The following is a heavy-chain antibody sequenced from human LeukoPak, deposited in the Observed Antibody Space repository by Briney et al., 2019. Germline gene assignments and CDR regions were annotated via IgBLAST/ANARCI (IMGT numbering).Heavy chain of an antibody. V-gene: IGHV1-8*01. CDR2: MNPNSGNT. D-gene: IGHD6-19*01. Sequence: GASVKVSCKASGYTFTSYDINWVRQATGQGLEWMGWMNPNSGNTGYAQKFQGRVTMTRDTSISTAYMELSRLRSDDTAVYYCARETRIAVAYNYWGQGTLVTVSS. J-gene: IGHJ4*02. CDR1: GYTFTSYD. CDR3: ARETRIAVAYNY.